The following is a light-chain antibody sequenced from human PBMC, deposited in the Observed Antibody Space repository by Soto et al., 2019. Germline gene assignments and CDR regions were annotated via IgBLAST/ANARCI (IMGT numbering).Light chain of an antibody. CDR2: LTS. CDR3: QQTHSTPRT. V-gene: IGKV1-39*01. Sequence: DIQMTQSPSSLSASVGDRVAITCRASQSISSYLNWYQQKPGKAPKLLIYLTSSLQSGVPSRFSGSGSGTDFTLTINSLQPEDFATYYCQQTHSTPRTFGQGTKVDIK. J-gene: IGKJ1*01. CDR1: QSISSY.